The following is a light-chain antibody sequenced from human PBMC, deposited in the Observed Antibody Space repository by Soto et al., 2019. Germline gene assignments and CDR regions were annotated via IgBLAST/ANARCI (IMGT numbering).Light chain of an antibody. CDR3: AAWDDSLSAVV. Sequence: QSVLTQPPSASGTPRQRVTISCSGSSSNIGSNYVYWYQQLPGTAPKLLIYRNNQRPSGVPDLFSGSKSGTSASLAISGLRSEDEADYYCAAWDDSLSAVVFGGGTKLTVL. V-gene: IGLV1-47*01. J-gene: IGLJ2*01. CDR1: SSNIGSNY. CDR2: RNN.